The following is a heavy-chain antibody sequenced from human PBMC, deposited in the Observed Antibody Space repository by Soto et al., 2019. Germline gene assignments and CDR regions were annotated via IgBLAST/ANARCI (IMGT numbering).Heavy chain of an antibody. CDR1: GYSFTSYW. J-gene: IGHJ6*02. Sequence: PGESLKISCKGSGYSFTSYWISWVRQMPGKGLEWMGRIDPSDSYTNYSPSFQGHVTISADKSISTAYLQWSRLKASDTAMYYCARVRGQGAAASILYYGMDVWGQGTTVTVSS. D-gene: IGHD6-13*01. V-gene: IGHV5-10-1*01. CDR2: IDPSDSYT. CDR3: ARVRGQGAAASILYYGMDV.